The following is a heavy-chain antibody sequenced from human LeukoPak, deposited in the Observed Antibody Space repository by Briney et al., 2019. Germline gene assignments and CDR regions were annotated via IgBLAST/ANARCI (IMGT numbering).Heavy chain of an antibody. V-gene: IGHV3-23*01. J-gene: IGHJ5*02. CDR1: GFTFSSDA. D-gene: IGHD3-10*01. CDR2: ISGSGGST. Sequence: GGSLRLSCAASGFTFSSDAMSWVRQAPGKGLEWVSAISGSGGSTYYADSVKGRFTISRDNSKKKLYLQMNSLRAEDTAVYYCAKGYYGSGTYGWFDPWGQGTLVTVSS. CDR3: AKGYYGSGTYGWFDP.